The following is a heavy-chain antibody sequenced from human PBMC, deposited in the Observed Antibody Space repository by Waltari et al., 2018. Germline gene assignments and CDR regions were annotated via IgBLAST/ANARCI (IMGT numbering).Heavy chain of an antibody. CDR2: IYTSGST. CDR3: ARGQEAEWLRGYFDY. Sequence: QVQLQESGPGLVKPSQTLSLTCTVSGGSISSGSYYWSWIRQPAGKGLEWIGYIYTSGSTNYNPSLKSRVTISVDTSKNQFSLKLSSVTAADTAVYYCARGQEAEWLRGYFDYWGQGTLVTVSS. CDR1: GGSISSGSYY. J-gene: IGHJ4*02. D-gene: IGHD5-12*01. V-gene: IGHV4-61*09.